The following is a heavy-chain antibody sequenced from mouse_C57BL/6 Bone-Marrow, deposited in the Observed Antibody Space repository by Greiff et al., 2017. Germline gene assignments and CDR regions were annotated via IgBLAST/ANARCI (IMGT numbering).Heavy chain of an antibody. CDR1: GYTFTSYW. D-gene: IGHD1-1*01. CDR2: IHPNSGST. CDR3: ARRDYYGSQGYFDG. J-gene: IGHJ1*03. Sequence: QVQLQQPGAELVKPGASVKLSCKASGYTFTSYWMHWVKQRPGQGLEWIGMIHPNSGSTNYNEKFKSKATLTVDKSSSTAYMQLSSLTSEDSAVYYCARRDYYGSQGYFDGWGTGTTVTVSS. V-gene: IGHV1-64*01.